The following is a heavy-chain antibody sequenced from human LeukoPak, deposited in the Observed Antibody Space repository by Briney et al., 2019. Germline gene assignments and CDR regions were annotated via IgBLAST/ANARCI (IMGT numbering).Heavy chain of an antibody. J-gene: IGHJ4*02. CDR1: GFSFSSHW. D-gene: IGHD6-19*01. CDR2: IEPDGSET. Sequence: PGGSLRLSCAGSGFSFSSHWISWVRQAPGKGLEWVANIEPDGSETYYVDSVKGRFTTSRDNAKNSLYLQMSSLRVEDTAVYHCARLYSTGWYGGPDYWGRGTLVAVSS. V-gene: IGHV3-7*01. CDR3: ARLYSTGWYGGPDY.